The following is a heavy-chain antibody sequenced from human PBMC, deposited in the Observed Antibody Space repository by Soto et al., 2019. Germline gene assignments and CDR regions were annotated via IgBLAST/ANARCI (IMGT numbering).Heavy chain of an antibody. CDR1: GGTFSRYA. Sequence: ASVKVSCKASGGTFSRYAISWVRQAPGQGLEWMGGIIPIFGTANYAQKFQGRVTITADESTSTAYMELSSLRSEDTAVYYCARGRGWVVVVVAATPYCSHGITVWGQATTVT. J-gene: IGHJ6*02. D-gene: IGHD2-15*01. CDR2: IIPIFGTA. V-gene: IGHV1-69*13. CDR3: ARGRGWVVVVVAATPYCSHGITV.